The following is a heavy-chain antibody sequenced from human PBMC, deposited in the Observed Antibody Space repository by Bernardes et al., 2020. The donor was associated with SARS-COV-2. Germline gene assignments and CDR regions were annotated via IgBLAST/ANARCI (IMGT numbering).Heavy chain of an antibody. D-gene: IGHD3-22*01. CDR2: IWSDASKK. V-gene: IGHV3-33*06. CDR1: GFTFSRHG. CDR3: AKSFRASNGDYAYYLEN. Sequence: VGSLRLSCAASGFTFSRHGIHWVRQAPGKGLEWVAVIWSDASKKYYEDSVRGRFTISRDNSKNTAYLQMNSLRVEDTAVYYCAKSFRASNGDYAYYLENWGQGSLVTVSP. J-gene: IGHJ4*02.